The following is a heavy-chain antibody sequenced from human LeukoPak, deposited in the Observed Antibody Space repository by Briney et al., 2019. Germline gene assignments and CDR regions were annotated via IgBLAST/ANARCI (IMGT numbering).Heavy chain of an antibody. Sequence: PGGSLTLSCAASGFTFSMYAMSWVRQAPGKGLEWVSTISSSGGSTYHADSVKGRFTISRDNSKNTLYLQMNSLRAEDTAVYYCAKATPATAAFESWGQGTLLTVSS. CDR3: AKATPATAAFES. CDR1: GFTFSMYA. V-gene: IGHV3-23*01. CDR2: ISSSGGST. J-gene: IGHJ4*02. D-gene: IGHD6-13*01.